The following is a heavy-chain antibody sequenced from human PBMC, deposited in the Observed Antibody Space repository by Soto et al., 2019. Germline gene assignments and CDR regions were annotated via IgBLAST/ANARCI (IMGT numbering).Heavy chain of an antibody. J-gene: IGHJ4*02. CDR1: GGSISSSNYY. CDR3: ASLFFYYDSSVFPTLPHDY. V-gene: IGHV4-39*01. D-gene: IGHD3-22*01. CDR2: IHYSGTT. Sequence: PSETLSLTCTVSGGSISSSNYYWGWIRQPPGKGLEWIGSIHYSGTTHYNSSLKSRVTISVDTSKNQFSLKLSSVTAADTAVYYCASLFFYYDSSVFPTLPHDYWGQETLVTVSS.